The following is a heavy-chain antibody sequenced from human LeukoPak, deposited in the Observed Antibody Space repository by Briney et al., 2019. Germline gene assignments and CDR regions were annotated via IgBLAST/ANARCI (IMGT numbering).Heavy chain of an antibody. Sequence: SETLSLTCAVSGGSISSYYWSWIRQPPGKGLEWIGYIYYSGSTNYNPSLKSRVTISVDTSKNQFSLKLSSVTAADTAVYYCAGGFYDFWSGRLGEGLYYFDYWGQGTLVTASS. CDR1: GGSISSYY. V-gene: IGHV4-59*01. J-gene: IGHJ4*02. CDR2: IYYSGST. D-gene: IGHD3-3*01. CDR3: AGGFYDFWSGRLGEGLYYFDY.